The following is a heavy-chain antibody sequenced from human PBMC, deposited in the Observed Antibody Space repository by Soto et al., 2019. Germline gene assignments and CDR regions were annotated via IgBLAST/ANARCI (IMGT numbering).Heavy chain of an antibody. D-gene: IGHD3-3*01. CDR1: GFTFSSYA. CDR3: AREGNLGRAYYDFWSGYSPKSLFDY. J-gene: IGHJ4*02. CDR2: ISYDGSNK. Sequence: GGSLRLSCAASGFTFSSYAMHWVRQAPGKGLEWVAVISYDGSNKYYADSVKGRFTISRDNSKNTLYLQMNSLRAEDTAVYYCAREGNLGRAYYDFWSGYSPKSLFDYWGQGTLVTVSS. V-gene: IGHV3-30-3*01.